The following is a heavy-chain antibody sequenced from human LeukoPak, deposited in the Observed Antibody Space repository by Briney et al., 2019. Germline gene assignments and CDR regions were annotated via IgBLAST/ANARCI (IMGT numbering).Heavy chain of an antibody. Sequence: SETLSLTCTVSGDSISSGGYDWGWIRQHPGKGLEWIGYIYYSGSTYYNPSLKSRVTISVDTSKNQFSLKLSSVTAADTAVYYCARELGYCSGGSCYSGRVIDYWGQGTLVTVSS. D-gene: IGHD2-15*01. V-gene: IGHV4-31*03. CDR3: ARELGYCSGGSCYSGRVIDY. J-gene: IGHJ4*02. CDR1: GDSISSGGYD. CDR2: IYYSGST.